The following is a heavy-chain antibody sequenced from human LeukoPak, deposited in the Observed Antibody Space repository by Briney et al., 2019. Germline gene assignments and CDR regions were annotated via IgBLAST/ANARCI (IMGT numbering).Heavy chain of an antibody. J-gene: IGHJ3*01. CDR1: GFTVSSDY. CDR3: TRDQFFDYDNDDAFDV. CDR2: ISSGGST. Sequence: GGSLRLSCAASGFTVSSDYMSWVRQAPGKGLEWISVISSGGSTYYADSVKGRFTISRDDANNLVFLQMHSLRAEDTAIYYCTRDQFFDYDNDDAFDVWGQGTKVIVSS. D-gene: IGHD3-22*01. V-gene: IGHV3-53*01.